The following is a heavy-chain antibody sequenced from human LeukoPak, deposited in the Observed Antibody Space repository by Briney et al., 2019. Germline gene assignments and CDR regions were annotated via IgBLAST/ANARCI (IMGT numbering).Heavy chain of an antibody. CDR2: INPSGDST. D-gene: IGHD6-6*01. CDR1: VYTFTSNH. V-gene: IGHV1-46*01. J-gene: IGHJ4*02. Sequence: ASVKVSCKASVYTFTSNHIHWVRQAPGQGLEWMGVINPSGDSTSYAPNFQGRVTVTRDTSTSTVYMELSSLRSEDTAIYYCAKIAARDTGEGYWGQGTLVTVSS. CDR3: AKIAARDTGEGY.